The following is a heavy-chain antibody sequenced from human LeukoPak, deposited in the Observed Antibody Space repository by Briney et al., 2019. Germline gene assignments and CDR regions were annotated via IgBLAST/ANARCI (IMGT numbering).Heavy chain of an antibody. Sequence: AGGSLRLSCAASGFTFSSYAMSWVRQAPGKGLEWVSAISHSGSNTYYADTVKGRFTISRDNSKNTLTLQMDSLRAEDTAIYYCAKPPTGAADIRDYWGQGTLVTVSS. CDR2: ISHSGSNT. D-gene: IGHD7-27*01. CDR1: GFTFSSYA. J-gene: IGHJ4*02. V-gene: IGHV3-23*01. CDR3: AKPPTGAADIRDY.